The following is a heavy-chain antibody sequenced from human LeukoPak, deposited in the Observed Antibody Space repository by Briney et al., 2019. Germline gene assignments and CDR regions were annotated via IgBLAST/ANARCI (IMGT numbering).Heavy chain of an antibody. Sequence: PGGSLRLSCAASGFTVINCHISWVRQAPGKGLEWVSLVYSDGNTHYAASVKGRFTISRDNSKNTLYLQMNSLRVDDTAMYYCARADSGYDHWGQGTLVTVSS. V-gene: IGHV3-53*01. CDR2: VYSDGNT. CDR3: ARADSGYDH. D-gene: IGHD5-12*01. J-gene: IGHJ4*02. CDR1: GFTVINCH.